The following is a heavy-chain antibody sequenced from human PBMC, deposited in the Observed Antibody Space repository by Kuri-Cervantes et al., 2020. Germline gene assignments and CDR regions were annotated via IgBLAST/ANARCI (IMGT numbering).Heavy chain of an antibody. D-gene: IGHD3-10*01. CDR2: IKQDGSEK. CDR1: GFTFSSYW. V-gene: IGHV3-7*01. CDR3: ARPHPETMGFYYYYMDV. J-gene: IGHJ6*03. Sequence: GGSLRLSCAASGFTFSSYWMSWVRQAPGKGLEWVANIKQDGSEKYYVDSVKGRFTISRDNAKNSLYLQMNSLRAEDTAVYYCARPHPETMGFYYYYMDVWGKGTTVTVSS.